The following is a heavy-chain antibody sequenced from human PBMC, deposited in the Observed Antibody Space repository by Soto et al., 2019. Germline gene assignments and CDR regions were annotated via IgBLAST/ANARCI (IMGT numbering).Heavy chain of an antibody. J-gene: IGHJ1*01. D-gene: IGHD6-19*01. CDR3: ARHGIAVAAYAEYFQH. CDR1: GGSFSGYY. Sequence: PSETLSLTCAVYGGSFSGYYWSWIRQPPGKGLEWIGEINHSGSTNYNPSLKSRVTISVDTSKNQFSLKLSSVTAADTAVYYCARHGIAVAAYAEYFQHWGQGTLVTVSS. CDR2: INHSGST. V-gene: IGHV4-34*01.